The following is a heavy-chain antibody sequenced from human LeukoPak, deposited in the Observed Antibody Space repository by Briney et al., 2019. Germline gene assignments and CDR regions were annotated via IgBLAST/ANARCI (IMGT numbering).Heavy chain of an antibody. J-gene: IGHJ4*02. CDR1: GGSVSSGSYY. D-gene: IGHD3-16*01. CDR2: IYYSGST. V-gene: IGHV4-61*01. CDR3: ARGASLGVTFIQSSFDY. Sequence: SETLSLTCTVSGGSVSSGSYYWSWIRQPPGKRLEWIGEIYYSGSTNYNPSLKSRVTISLDTSKNQFSLKLSSVTAADTAVYYCARGASLGVTFIQSSFDYWGQGTLVTVSS.